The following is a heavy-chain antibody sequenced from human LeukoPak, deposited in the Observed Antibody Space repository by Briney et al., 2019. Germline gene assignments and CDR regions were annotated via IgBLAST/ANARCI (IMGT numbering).Heavy chain of an antibody. CDR2: ISGGGSNT. V-gene: IGHV3-23*01. D-gene: IGHD6-6*01. CDR3: AKEGWQLAIDY. CDR1: GFTFSTFA. Sequence: PGGSLRLSCAASGFTFSTFAMTWVRQAPGKGLEWVSSISGGGSNTYYADSVKGRFTISRDNSKNTLYLQMNSLRAEDTAVYYCAKEGWQLAIDYWGQGTLVTVSS. J-gene: IGHJ4*02.